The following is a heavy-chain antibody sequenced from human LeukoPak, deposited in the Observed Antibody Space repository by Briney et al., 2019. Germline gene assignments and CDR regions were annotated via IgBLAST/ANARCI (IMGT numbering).Heavy chain of an antibody. CDR1: VYTFTSYV. J-gene: IGHJ4*02. Sequence: ASLKLSCKASVYTFTSYVINSVRQATGQRLEWMGWMNPNSSNTGYAQKFQGRVTMTRSASINTAYMELSSLTSDDTAVYYCARSSVGARRRIDYWGQGTLVTVSS. CDR2: MNPNSSNT. CDR3: ARSSVGARRRIDY. V-gene: IGHV1-8*01. D-gene: IGHD1-26*01.